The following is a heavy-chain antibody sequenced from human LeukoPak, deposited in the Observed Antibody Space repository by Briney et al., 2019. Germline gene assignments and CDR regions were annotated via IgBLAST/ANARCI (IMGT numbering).Heavy chain of an antibody. Sequence: GASVKVSCKASGYTFTSYDISWVRQAPGQGLEWMGWISTYSGNTNYAQTLQGRVTMTTDTSTSTVYLELRSLRSDDTALYYCARVFTRVEVDSDYWGQGTLVTVSP. V-gene: IGHV1-18*04. CDR3: ARVFTRVEVDSDY. D-gene: IGHD5-12*01. CDR2: ISTYSGNT. J-gene: IGHJ4*02. CDR1: GYTFTSYD.